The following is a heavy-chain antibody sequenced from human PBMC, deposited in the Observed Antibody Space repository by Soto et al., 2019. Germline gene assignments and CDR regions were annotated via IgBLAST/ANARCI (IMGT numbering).Heavy chain of an antibody. CDR2: ISGSGGST. Sequence: GGSLRLSCAASGFTFSSYAMSWVRQAPGKGLEWVSAISGSGGSTYYADSVKGRFTISRDNPKNTLYLQMNSLRAEDTAVYYCAKASAPIIAAAVHGGFDYWGQGTLVTVSS. CDR1: GFTFSSYA. CDR3: AKASAPIIAAAVHGGFDY. V-gene: IGHV3-23*01. J-gene: IGHJ4*02. D-gene: IGHD6-13*01.